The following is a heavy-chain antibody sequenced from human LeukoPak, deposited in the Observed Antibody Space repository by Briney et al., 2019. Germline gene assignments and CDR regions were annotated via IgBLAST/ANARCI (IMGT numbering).Heavy chain of an antibody. J-gene: IGHJ4*02. D-gene: IGHD2-8*01. Sequence: PSETLSLTCTVSGASISSYYWSWIRQPPGKGLEWIGYIYYNGATNHNPSLKGRVTMSVDTSKSQFSLNLSSVTAADTAVYYCARVKSIFGCTNGVCYRAYYFDYWGQGTLVTVSS. V-gene: IGHV4-59*01. CDR3: ARVKSIFGCTNGVCYRAYYFDY. CDR2: IYYNGAT. CDR1: GASISSYY.